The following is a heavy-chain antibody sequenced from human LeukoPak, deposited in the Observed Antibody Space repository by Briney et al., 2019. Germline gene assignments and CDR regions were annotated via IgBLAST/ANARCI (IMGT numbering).Heavy chain of an antibody. CDR1: GGSISSSSYY. CDR3: VRHVASYDFDD. CDR2: IYNSGST. Sequence: SETLSLTCSVSGGSISSSSYYWGWIRQPPGKGLEWIGSIYNSGSTYYNPSLNSRVTVSVDTTKNQFSLKLNSVTAADTAVYYCVRHVASYDFDDWGQGTLVTVSS. J-gene: IGHJ4*02. V-gene: IGHV4-39*01. D-gene: IGHD2-21*01.